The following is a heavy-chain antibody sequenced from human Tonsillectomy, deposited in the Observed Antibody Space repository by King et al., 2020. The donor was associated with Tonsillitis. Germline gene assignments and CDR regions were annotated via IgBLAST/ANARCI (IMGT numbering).Heavy chain of an antibody. J-gene: IGHJ4*02. CDR3: AKGAPGIAVAGSGAFDY. CDR2: ISGRGRGT. CDR1: GFTFSSYA. V-gene: IGHV3-23*04. D-gene: IGHD6-19*01. Sequence: VQLVESGGDLVQPGGSLRLSCAASGFTFSSYAMGWVRQAPGKGLEWVSTISGRGRGTYYADSVKGRFTISRDNFKNTLYLQMNSLRAEDTDVYYCAKGAPGIAVAGSGAFDYWGQGTLVTVSS.